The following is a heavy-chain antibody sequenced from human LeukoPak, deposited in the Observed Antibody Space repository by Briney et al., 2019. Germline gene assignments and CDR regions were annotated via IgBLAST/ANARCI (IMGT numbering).Heavy chain of an antibody. CDR2: IYTSGST. CDR3: ARDYSYYYGSGSFDYYYYYMDV. J-gene: IGHJ6*03. V-gene: IGHV4-4*07. Sequence: SETLSLTCTVSGGSISSYYWSWIRQPAGKGLEWIGRIYTSGSTNYNPSLKSRVTMSVDTSKNQFSLKLSSVTAADTAVYYCARDYSYYYGSGSFDYYYYYMDVWGKGTTVAVSS. D-gene: IGHD3-10*01. CDR1: GGSISSYY.